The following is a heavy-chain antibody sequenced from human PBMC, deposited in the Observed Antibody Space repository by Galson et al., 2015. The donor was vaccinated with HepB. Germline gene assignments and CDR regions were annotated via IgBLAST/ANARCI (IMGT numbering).Heavy chain of an antibody. CDR3: ARRYCDTTRCTGHHPFDY. CDR1: GFISSDYY. Sequence: SLRLSCAASGFISSDYYMTWIRQAPGKGLEWISFISSSSTHINHADSVKGRFTISRDNARNSLYLQMNSLRTEDTAVYYCARRYCDTTRCTGHHPFDYWGQGTLVTVSS. J-gene: IGHJ4*02. D-gene: IGHD2-2*01. V-gene: IGHV3-11*06. CDR2: ISSSSTHI.